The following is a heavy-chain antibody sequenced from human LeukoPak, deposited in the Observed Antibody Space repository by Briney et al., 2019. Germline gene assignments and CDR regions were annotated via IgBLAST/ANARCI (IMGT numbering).Heavy chain of an antibody. D-gene: IGHD1-26*01. CDR1: GYTFTGYY. Sequence: ASVKVSCTASGYTFTGYYMHWVRQAPGQGLEWMGRINPNSGGTNYAQKFQGGVTMTRDTSISTAYMELSRLRSDDTAVYYCARLGATDAFDIWGQGTMVTVSS. CDR2: INPNSGGT. V-gene: IGHV1-2*06. J-gene: IGHJ3*02. CDR3: ARLGATDAFDI.